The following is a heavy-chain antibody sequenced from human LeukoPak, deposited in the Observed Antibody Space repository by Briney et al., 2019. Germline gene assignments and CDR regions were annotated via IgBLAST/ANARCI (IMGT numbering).Heavy chain of an antibody. CDR3: VRDRGYSTFDY. J-gene: IGHJ4*02. Sequence: GGSLRLSCAVSGFRVSDYYMSWVRQAPGKGLEWVANMKEDGGEINYVDSVKGRFTISRDNAKNSLDLQMNSLRVDDTAVYYCVRDRGYSTFDYWGQGTLVIVSS. D-gene: IGHD4-23*01. CDR2: MKEDGGEI. V-gene: IGHV3-7*01. CDR1: GFRVSDYY.